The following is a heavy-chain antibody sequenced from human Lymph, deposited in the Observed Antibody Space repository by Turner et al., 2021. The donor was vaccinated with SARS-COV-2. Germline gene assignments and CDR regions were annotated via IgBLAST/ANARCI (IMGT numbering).Heavy chain of an antibody. CDR2: IYHSGST. D-gene: IGHD2-15*01. CDR3: ATKYCSGGRCSYFDY. J-gene: IGHJ4*02. V-gene: IGHV4-4*02. CDR1: GGSISSSNW. Sequence: QVQLQESGTGLVKPSGTLSLTCAVSGGSISSSNWWRSVRQPPGKGLEWIGEIYHSGSTNYNPSLKSRVTISVDKSKNQFSLKLSSVTAADTAVYYCATKYCSGGRCSYFDYWGQGTLVTVSS.